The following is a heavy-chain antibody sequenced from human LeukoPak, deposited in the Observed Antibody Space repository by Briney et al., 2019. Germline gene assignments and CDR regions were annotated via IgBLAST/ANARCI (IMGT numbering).Heavy chain of an antibody. CDR1: GYTFTSYD. CDR2: MNPNSGNT. J-gene: IGHJ4*02. D-gene: IGHD3-3*01. CDR3: ARSPYDFFPYYFDY. V-gene: IGHV1-8*01. Sequence: ASVKVSCKASGYTFTSYDINWVRQATGQGLEWMGWMNPNSGNTGYAQKFQGRVTMTRNTSISTAYMELSSLRSEDTAVYYCARSPYDFFPYYFDYWGQGTLVTVSS.